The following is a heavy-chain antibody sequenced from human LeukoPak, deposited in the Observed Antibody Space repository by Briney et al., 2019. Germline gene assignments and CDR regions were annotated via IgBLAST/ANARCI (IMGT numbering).Heavy chain of an antibody. CDR2: IYPGDSHT. CDR3: ARTLGYCSTTICPSWFDP. CDR1: GYRFTSYY. Sequence: PGESLKISCESSGYRFTSYYIGWVRQMSGKGLELMGIIYPGDSHTRYSPSFQGQVTISADKSTSTAYLQWSSLKASDTAMYYCARTLGYCSTTICPSWFDPWGQGTLVTVSS. J-gene: IGHJ5*02. D-gene: IGHD2-2*03. V-gene: IGHV5-51*01.